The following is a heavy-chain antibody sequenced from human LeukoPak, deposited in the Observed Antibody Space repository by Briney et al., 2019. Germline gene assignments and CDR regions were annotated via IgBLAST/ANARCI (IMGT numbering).Heavy chain of an antibody. J-gene: IGHJ4*02. CDR3: ARDRSGPLDY. Sequence: SSETLSLTCTVSGGSISSYYWSWIRQPPGKGLEWIGYIYYSGSTNYNPSLKSRVTISVDTSKNQFSLKLSSVTAADTAVYYCARDRSGPLDYWGQGTLVPVSS. D-gene: IGHD6-19*01. V-gene: IGHV4-59*01. CDR1: GGSISSYY. CDR2: IYYSGST.